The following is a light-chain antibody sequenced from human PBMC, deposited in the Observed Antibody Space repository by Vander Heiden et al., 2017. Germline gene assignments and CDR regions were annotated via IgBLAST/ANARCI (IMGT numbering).Light chain of an antibody. J-gene: IGKJ3*01. CDR3: QKYDSAPFT. CDR2: AAS. CDR1: QGISNY. V-gene: IGKV1-27*01. Sequence: DIQMTQSQSSLPASVGDRAPIPCRPSQGISNYLAWYQQKPGNLPQPLIYAASTWEAGVPSRFSGSGSGTDFTLTISSLQPEDVATYYCQKYDSAPFTFGHGTKVEIK.